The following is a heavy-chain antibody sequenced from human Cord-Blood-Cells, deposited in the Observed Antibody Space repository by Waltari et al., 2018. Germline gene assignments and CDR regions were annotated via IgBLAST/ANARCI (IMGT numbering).Heavy chain of an antibody. Sequence: QLQLQESGPGLVKPSETLSLTCTVSGGSISSSSYSWGWIRQPPGQGLEWIGSIYYSGSTYYNPSLKSRVTISVDTSKNQFSLKLSSVTAADTAVYYCARLTYDSSGYFIDYWGQGTLVTVSS. D-gene: IGHD3-22*01. J-gene: IGHJ4*02. CDR3: ARLTYDSSGYFIDY. CDR2: IYYSGST. V-gene: IGHV4-39*01. CDR1: GGSISSSSYS.